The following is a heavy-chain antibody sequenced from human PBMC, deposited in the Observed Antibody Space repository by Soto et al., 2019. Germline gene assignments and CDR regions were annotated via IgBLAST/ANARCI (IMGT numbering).Heavy chain of an antibody. CDR3: AKNNWNYGGFDY. CDR1: GFTFSSYA. D-gene: IGHD1-7*01. Sequence: EVQLLESGGGLVQPGGSLRLSCAASGFTFSSYAMSWVRQAPGKGLEWVSAISGSGSSTYYADSVKGRFTISRDNSKNTLYLQMNSLRAEDTAVYYCAKNNWNYGGFDYWGQGTLVTVSS. J-gene: IGHJ4*02. CDR2: ISGSGSST. V-gene: IGHV3-23*01.